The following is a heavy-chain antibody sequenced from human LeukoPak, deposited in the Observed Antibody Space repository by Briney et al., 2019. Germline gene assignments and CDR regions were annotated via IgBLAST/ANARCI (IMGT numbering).Heavy chain of an antibody. J-gene: IGHJ4*02. CDR3: ARSNNFWSGFLDT. V-gene: IGHV4-39*07. Sequence: PSETLSLTCTVVGGSISSRDENWNWFRQPPGKGLEWIGNVDYNGNIYYSPSLKSRALVSVDTSKNQVSLRLSSVTVADTAVYFCARSNNFWSGFLDTWGQGTLVTVSS. D-gene: IGHD3-3*01. CDR2: VDYNGNI. CDR1: GGSISSRDEN.